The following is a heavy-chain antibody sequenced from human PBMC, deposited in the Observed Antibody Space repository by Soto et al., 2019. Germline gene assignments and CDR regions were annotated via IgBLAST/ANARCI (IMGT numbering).Heavy chain of an antibody. J-gene: IGHJ4*02. Sequence: PGESLKISCKGSGYSFTSYWISWVRQMPGKGLEWMGRIDPSDSYTNYSPSFQGHVTISADKSISTAYLQWSSLKASDTAMYYCATTYSSGWDSNDYWGQGTLVTVSS. CDR2: IDPSDSYT. CDR1: GYSFTSYW. V-gene: IGHV5-10-1*01. D-gene: IGHD6-19*01. CDR3: ATTYSSGWDSNDY.